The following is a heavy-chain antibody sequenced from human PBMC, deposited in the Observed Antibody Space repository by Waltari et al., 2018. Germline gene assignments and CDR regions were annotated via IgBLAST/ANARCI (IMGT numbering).Heavy chain of an antibody. Sequence: QVQLQQWGAGLLKPSETLSLTCAVYGGSFSGYYWSWIRQPPGKGLEWIGEINPSGSTNYNPALKCRVTISVETSKNQFSLKLSSVTAADTAVYYCARVGLKDYWGQGTLVTVSS. CDR3: ARVGLKDY. V-gene: IGHV4-34*01. CDR1: GGSFSGYY. D-gene: IGHD3-10*01. J-gene: IGHJ4*02. CDR2: INPSGST.